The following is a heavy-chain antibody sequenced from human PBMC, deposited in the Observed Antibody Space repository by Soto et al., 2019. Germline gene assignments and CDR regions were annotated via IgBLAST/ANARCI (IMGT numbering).Heavy chain of an antibody. Sequence: QVQLVESGGGVVQPGRSLRLSCAASGFTFSSYGMHWVRQAPGKGLEWVALISYDESNKYYVDSVKGRFTISRDNSKNTLYLQMNSLRAEDTAVYYCAKDSRAWNDGRYGLDVWGQGTTVTVSS. D-gene: IGHD1-1*01. V-gene: IGHV3-30*18. CDR2: ISYDESNK. CDR3: AKDSRAWNDGRYGLDV. CDR1: GFTFSSYG. J-gene: IGHJ6*02.